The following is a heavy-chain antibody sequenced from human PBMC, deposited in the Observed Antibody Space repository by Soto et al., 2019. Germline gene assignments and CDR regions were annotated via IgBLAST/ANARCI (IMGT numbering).Heavy chain of an antibody. J-gene: IGHJ6*02. CDR3: ARTRWELLSYYYYGMDV. Sequence: ASVKVSCKASGYTFTSYYMHWVRQAPGQGLEWMGIINPSGGSTSYAQKFQGRVTMTRDTSTSTVYMELSSLRSEDTAVYYCARTRWELLSYYYYGMDVWGQGTTVTVSS. CDR1: GYTFTSYY. D-gene: IGHD1-26*01. CDR2: INPSGGST. V-gene: IGHV1-46*01.